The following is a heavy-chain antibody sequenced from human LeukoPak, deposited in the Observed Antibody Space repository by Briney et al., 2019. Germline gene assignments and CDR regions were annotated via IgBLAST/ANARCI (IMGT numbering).Heavy chain of an antibody. V-gene: IGHV1-69*02. J-gene: IGHJ4*02. CDR1: GGTFSSYT. D-gene: IGHD5-18*01. Sequence: SVKVSCKXSGGTFSSYTISWVRQAPGQGLEWMGRIIPILGIANYAQKFQGRVTITADKSTSTAYMELSSLRSEDTAVYYCATGYSYGLPFDYWGRGTLVTVSS. CDR2: IIPILGIA. CDR3: ATGYSYGLPFDY.